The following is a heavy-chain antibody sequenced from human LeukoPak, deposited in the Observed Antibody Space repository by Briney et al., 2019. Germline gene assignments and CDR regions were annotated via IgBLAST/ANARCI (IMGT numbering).Heavy chain of an antibody. CDR1: GASIRSDTYQ. CDR3: ATTNRDNFGDYFFDY. J-gene: IGHJ4*02. V-gene: IGHV4-61*02. D-gene: IGHD4-17*01. CDR2: IYTRGST. Sequence: SETLSLTCTVSGASIRSDTYQWSWIRQSAGKGLEWIGRIYTRGSTNYNPSFKSRVTISVDTTKNQFSLKLRSVTAADTAVYYCATTNRDNFGDYFFDYWGQGTLVTVSS.